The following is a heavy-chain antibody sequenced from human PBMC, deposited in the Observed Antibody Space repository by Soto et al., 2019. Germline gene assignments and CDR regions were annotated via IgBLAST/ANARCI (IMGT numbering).Heavy chain of an antibody. Sequence: GASVKVSCKASGGTFSSYAISWVRQAPGQGLEWMGGIIPIFGTANYAQKFQGRVTITADESPSTAYMELSSLRSEDTAVYYCASPWCSSTSCPPYYYGMDVWGQGTTVTVSS. CDR1: GGTFSSYA. J-gene: IGHJ6*02. D-gene: IGHD2-2*01. CDR2: IIPIFGTA. V-gene: IGHV1-69*13. CDR3: ASPWCSSTSCPPYYYGMDV.